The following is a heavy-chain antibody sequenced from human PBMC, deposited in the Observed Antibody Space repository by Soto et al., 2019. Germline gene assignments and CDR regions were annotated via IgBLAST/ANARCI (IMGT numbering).Heavy chain of an antibody. CDR2: IYYSGST. CDR3: ARATWELLTPYCCDY. D-gene: IGHD1-26*01. J-gene: IGHJ4*02. V-gene: IGHV4-59*01. Sequence: LSLTCTVSGGSISSYYWSWIRQPPGKGLEWIGYIYYSGSTNYNPSLKSRVTISVGTPKNQFSLKLSSVTAADTTVYYCARATWELLTPYCCDYWGQGTLVTVSS. CDR1: GGSISSYY.